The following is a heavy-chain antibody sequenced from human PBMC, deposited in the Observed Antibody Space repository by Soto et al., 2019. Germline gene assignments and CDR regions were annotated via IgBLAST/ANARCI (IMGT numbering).Heavy chain of an antibody. CDR1: GGSISSYY. J-gene: IGHJ5*02. CDR3: ARDLYGSGSSVFDP. Sequence: SETLSLTCTVSGGSISSYYWSWIRQPPGKGLEWIGYIYYSGSTNYNPSLKSRVTISVDTSKNQFSLKLSSVTAADTAVYYCARDLYGSGSSVFDPWGQGTLVTVSS. V-gene: IGHV4-59*12. CDR2: IYYSGST. D-gene: IGHD3-10*01.